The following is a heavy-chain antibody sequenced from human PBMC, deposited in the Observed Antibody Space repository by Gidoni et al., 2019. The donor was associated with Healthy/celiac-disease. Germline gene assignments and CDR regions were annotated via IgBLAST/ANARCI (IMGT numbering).Heavy chain of an antibody. J-gene: IGHJ4*02. CDR2: IWYDGSNK. V-gene: IGHV3-33*01. CDR3: ARDIGRLGELSGY. D-gene: IGHD3-16*02. CDR1: GFTFSSYG. Sequence: QVQLVESGGGVVQPGRSLRLSCAASGFTFSSYGMPWVRQAPGKGLEWVAVIWYDGSNKYYADSVKGRFTISRDNSKNTLYLQMNSLRAEDTAVYYCARDIGRLGELSGYWGQGTLVTVSS.